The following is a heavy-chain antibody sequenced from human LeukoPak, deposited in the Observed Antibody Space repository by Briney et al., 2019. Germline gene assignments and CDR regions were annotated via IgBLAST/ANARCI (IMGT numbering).Heavy chain of an antibody. D-gene: IGHD5-12*01. CDR3: ARHYSGMEKLFDP. Sequence: SQTLSLTCTVSGGSISSGDYYWSWIRQPPGKGLEWIGYIYYSGSTYYNPSLKSRVTISVDTSKNQFSLKLSSVTAADTAVYYCARHYSGMEKLFDPWGQGTLVTVSS. J-gene: IGHJ5*02. V-gene: IGHV4-30-4*08. CDR1: GGSISSGDYY. CDR2: IYYSGST.